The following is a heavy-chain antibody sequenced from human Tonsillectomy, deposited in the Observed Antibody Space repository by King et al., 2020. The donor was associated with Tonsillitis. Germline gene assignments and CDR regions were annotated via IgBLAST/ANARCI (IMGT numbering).Heavy chain of an antibody. J-gene: IGHJ4*02. CDR1: GFTFSSYA. CDR3: AKDAHSSGWYYFDY. CDR2: ISGSGGST. Sequence: VQLVESGGGLVQPGGSLRLSCAASGFTFSSYAMSWVRQAPGKGLEWVSGISGSGGSTYYADSVKGRLTISRDNSKNTLYLQMSSLRAEDAAVYYCAKDAHSSGWYYFDYWGQGTLVTVSS. V-gene: IGHV3-23*04. D-gene: IGHD6-19*01.